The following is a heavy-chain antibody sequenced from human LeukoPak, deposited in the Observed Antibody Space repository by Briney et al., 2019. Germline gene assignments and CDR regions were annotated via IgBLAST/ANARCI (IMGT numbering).Heavy chain of an antibody. CDR1: GFTFSSYS. CDR2: ISSSSSYI. J-gene: IGHJ6*04. CDR3: ARDRYYGSGSYYKEYCYYGMDV. D-gene: IGHD3-10*01. Sequence: GGSLRLSCAASGFTFSSYSMNWVRQAPGKGLEWVSSISSSSSYIYYADSVKGRFTISRDNAKNSLYLQMNSLRAEDTAVYYCARDRYYGSGSYYKEYCYYGMDVWGKGTTVTVSS. V-gene: IGHV3-21*01.